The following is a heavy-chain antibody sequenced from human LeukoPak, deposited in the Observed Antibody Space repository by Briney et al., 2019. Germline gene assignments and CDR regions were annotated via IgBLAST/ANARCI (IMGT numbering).Heavy chain of an antibody. CDR2: IYYSGST. Sequence: SETLSLTCTVSGGSISSSSYYWGWIRQPPGKGLEWIGSIYYSGSTYYNPSLKSRVTISVDTSKNQFSLKLSSVAAADTAVYYCARTYYYDSSGYYYFDYWGQGTLVTVSS. CDR1: GGSISSSSYY. J-gene: IGHJ4*02. D-gene: IGHD3-22*01. V-gene: IGHV4-39*01. CDR3: ARTYYYDSSGYYYFDY.